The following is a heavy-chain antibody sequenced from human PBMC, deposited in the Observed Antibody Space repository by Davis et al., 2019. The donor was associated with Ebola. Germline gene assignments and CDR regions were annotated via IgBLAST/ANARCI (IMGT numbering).Heavy chain of an antibody. CDR1: GYTFISYA. J-gene: IGHJ4*02. CDR3: ARDCGGDCYDCYFDY. CDR2: IIPILGIA. V-gene: IGHV1-69*04. Sequence: SVTVSCKASGYTFISYAISWVRPAPGQGLEWMGRIIPILGIANYAQRFQGRVTITADKATSTAYMELRSLRSDDTAVYYCARDCGGDCYDCYFDYRGQGTLVTVSS. D-gene: IGHD2-21*01.